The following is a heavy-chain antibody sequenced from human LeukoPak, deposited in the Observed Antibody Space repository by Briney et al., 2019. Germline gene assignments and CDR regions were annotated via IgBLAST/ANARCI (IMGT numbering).Heavy chain of an antibody. CDR2: MNPNSGNT. CDR3: ARVIQLDYYYYYYMDV. CDR1: GYTFTSYD. Sequence: ASVTVSCKASGYTFTSYDINWVRQAPGQGLEWMGWMNPNSGNTGYAQKFQGRVTMTRNTSISTAYMELSSLRSEDTAVYYCARVIQLDYYYYYYMDVWGKGTTVTVSS. D-gene: IGHD4-11*01. J-gene: IGHJ6*03. V-gene: IGHV1-8*01.